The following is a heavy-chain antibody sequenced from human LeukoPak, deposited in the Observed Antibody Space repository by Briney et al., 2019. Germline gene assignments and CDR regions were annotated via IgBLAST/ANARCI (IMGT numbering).Heavy chain of an antibody. V-gene: IGHV3-7*01. D-gene: IGHD5-18*01. J-gene: IGHJ4*02. Sequence: GGSLRLSCAASGFTFSSYWMTWIRQAPGKGLEWVANIKQDGSEKYYVDSVKGRFTISRDNAKNSLYLQMKSLRAEDTAVYYCARDTGGGYSCYDCWGQGTLVTVSS. CDR3: ARDTGGGYSCYDC. CDR2: IKQDGSEK. CDR1: GFTFSSYW.